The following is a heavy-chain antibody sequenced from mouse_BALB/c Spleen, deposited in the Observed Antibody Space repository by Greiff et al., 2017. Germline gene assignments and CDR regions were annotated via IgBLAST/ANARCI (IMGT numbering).Heavy chain of an antibody. CDR3: ARMEGMITPYYAMDY. J-gene: IGHJ4*01. Sequence: EVQLQQSGAELVKPGASVKLSCTASGFNIKDTYMHWVKQRPEQGLEWIGRIDPANGNTKYDPKFQGKATITADTSSNTAYLQLSSLTSEDTAVYYCARMEGMITPYYAMDYWGQGTSVTVSS. V-gene: IGHV14-3*02. CDR2: IDPANGNT. D-gene: IGHD2-4*01. CDR1: GFNIKDTY.